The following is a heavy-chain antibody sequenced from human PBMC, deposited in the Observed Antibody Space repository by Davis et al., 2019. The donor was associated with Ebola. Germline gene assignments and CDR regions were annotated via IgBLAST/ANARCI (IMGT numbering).Heavy chain of an antibody. CDR3: ARGRDIEILPAARDLWGSYYFDY. CDR1: GGSISSSSYY. J-gene: IGHJ4*02. D-gene: IGHD2-2*01. V-gene: IGHV4-61*01. CDR2: IHYSGST. Sequence: MPSETLSLTCTVSGGSISSSSYYWSWIRQPPGKGLEWIGYIHYSGSTNYNPPLKSRVTISVDTSKNQFSLKLSSVTAADTAVYFCARGRDIEILPAARDLWGSYYFDYWGQGTLVTVSS.